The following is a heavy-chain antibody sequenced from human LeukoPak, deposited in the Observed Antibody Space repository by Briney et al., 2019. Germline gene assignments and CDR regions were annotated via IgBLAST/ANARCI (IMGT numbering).Heavy chain of an antibody. D-gene: IGHD6-13*01. CDR3: ARDHSSSCQLLDY. J-gene: IGHJ4*02. V-gene: IGHV1-18*01. CDR2: ISAYNGDT. Sequence: ASVKVSCKTSGYTFTTYGVTWVRQAPRQRLEWMGWISAYNGDTNYAQKFQGRITMTTDTSTSTANMELTSLRSDDTAVYYCARDHSSSCQLLDYWGQGTLVTISS. CDR1: GYTFTTYG.